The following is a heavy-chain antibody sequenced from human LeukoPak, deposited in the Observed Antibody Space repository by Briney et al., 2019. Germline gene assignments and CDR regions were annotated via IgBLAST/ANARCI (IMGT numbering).Heavy chain of an antibody. CDR2: IQYDRTNE. V-gene: IGHV3-30*02. CDR1: AFTYSSYG. CDR3: AKDRCSNGIGCYYYYMEV. Sequence: GGSLRLSCAASAFTYSSYGMHWVRQAPGKGLEWVAYIQYDRTNEQYAHSVKGRFRISRDNSNNILYLQMNSLRTEDTAVYYCAKDRCSNGIGCYYYYMEVWGKGTTVTISS. J-gene: IGHJ6*03. D-gene: IGHD2-8*01.